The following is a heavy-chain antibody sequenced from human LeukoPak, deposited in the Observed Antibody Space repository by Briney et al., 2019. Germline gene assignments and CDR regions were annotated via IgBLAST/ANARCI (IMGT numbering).Heavy chain of an antibody. D-gene: IGHD2-15*01. Sequence: ASVKVSCKASGYTFTGYYMHWVRQAPGQGLEWMGWINPNSGGTKYAQKFQGRVTMTRDTSISTVYMELSRLRSDDTAVYYCARGPLEYCSGGSCYSGRNWFDPWGQGTLVTVSS. CDR2: INPNSGGT. V-gene: IGHV1-2*02. CDR3: ARGPLEYCSGGSCYSGRNWFDP. CDR1: GYTFTGYY. J-gene: IGHJ5*02.